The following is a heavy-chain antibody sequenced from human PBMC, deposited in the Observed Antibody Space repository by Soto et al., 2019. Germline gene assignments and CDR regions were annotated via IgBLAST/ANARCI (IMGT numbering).Heavy chain of an antibody. D-gene: IGHD3-10*01. Sequence: ASVKVSCKASGYTFTSYGISWVRQAPGQKLEWMGWISAYNDNTNFAQKFQGRFTITTDTPTSTAYLDLRSLRSDDTAVYYCARELGLDYGSGSYYNFFPPFDYWGQGTLVTVSS. CDR2: ISAYNDNT. V-gene: IGHV1-18*01. CDR1: GYTFTSYG. J-gene: IGHJ4*02. CDR3: ARELGLDYGSGSYYNFFPPFDY.